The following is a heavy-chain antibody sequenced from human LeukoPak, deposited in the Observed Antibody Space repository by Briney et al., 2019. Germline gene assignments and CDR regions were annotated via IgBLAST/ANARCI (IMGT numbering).Heavy chain of an antibody. J-gene: IGHJ3*02. V-gene: IGHV3-48*01. CDR2: ISSSSSTI. CDR3: ARDRIRFVVVPAADAFDI. D-gene: IGHD2-2*01. CDR1: GFTFSSYS. Sequence: GGSLRLSCAASGFTFSSYSMNWVRQAPGKGLEWVSYISSSSSTIYYADSVKGRFTISRDNAKNSLYLQMNSLRAEDTAVYYCARDRIRFVVVPAADAFDIWGQGTMVTVSS.